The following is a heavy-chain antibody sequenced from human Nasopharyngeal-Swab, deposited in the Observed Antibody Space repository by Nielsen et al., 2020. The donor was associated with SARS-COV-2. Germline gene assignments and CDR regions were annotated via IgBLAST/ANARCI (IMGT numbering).Heavy chain of an antibody. D-gene: IGHD1-7*01. CDR2: IKQDGSEK. J-gene: IGHJ4*02. CDR3: ARVPYNWNYNRTQLKYYFDY. V-gene: IGHV3-7*01. Sequence: VRQAPGKGLERVANIKQDGSEKYYVDSVKGRFTISRDNAKNSLYLQMNSLRAEDTAVYYCARVPYNWNYNRTQLKYYFDYWGQGTLVTVSS.